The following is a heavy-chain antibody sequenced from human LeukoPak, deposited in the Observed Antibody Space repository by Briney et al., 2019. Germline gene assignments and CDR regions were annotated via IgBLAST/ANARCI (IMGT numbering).Heavy chain of an antibody. CDR1: GFTFSSYA. CDR2: IRGGGGDT. CDR3: AKKGPTMVPGNYFDY. V-gene: IGHV3-23*01. J-gene: IGHJ4*02. Sequence: GGSLRLSCAASGFTFSSYAMSWVRQAPGQGLEWVSTIRGGGGDTYYADSVKGRFTVSRDNSKNTLHLQMNSLRAEDTAVYYCAKKGPTMVPGNYFDYWGQGTLVTVSS. D-gene: IGHD3-10*01.